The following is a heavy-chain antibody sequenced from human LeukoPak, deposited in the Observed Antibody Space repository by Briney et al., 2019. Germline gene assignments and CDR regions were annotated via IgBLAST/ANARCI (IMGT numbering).Heavy chain of an antibody. J-gene: IGHJ3*02. Sequence: GASVKVSCKASGYTFTGYYMHWVRQAPGQGLEWMGWINPNSGGTNYAQKFQGRVTMTRDTSISTAYMELSRLRSDDTAVYYCAREANDSSGDYPKHDAFDIWGQGTMVTVSS. CDR2: INPNSGGT. CDR3: AREANDSSGDYPKHDAFDI. D-gene: IGHD3-22*01. V-gene: IGHV1-2*02. CDR1: GYTFTGYY.